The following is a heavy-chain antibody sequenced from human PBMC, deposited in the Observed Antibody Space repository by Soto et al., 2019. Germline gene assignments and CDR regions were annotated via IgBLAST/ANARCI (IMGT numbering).Heavy chain of an antibody. V-gene: IGHV4-39*01. J-gene: IGHJ5*02. CDR2: IYHNGRT. CDR1: GASVTGTTYY. D-gene: IGHD1-7*01. Sequence: QLQLQESGPGLVKPSATLSLTCSVSGASVTGTTYYWGWIRQSPGKGLEWIGNIYHNGRTDYNPSIMNRVSISTDASKTQSPLRLTSVTAADADMYYYVRQVTGTRSFNWFDPWGQGTLVTVSS. CDR3: VRQVTGTRSFNWFDP.